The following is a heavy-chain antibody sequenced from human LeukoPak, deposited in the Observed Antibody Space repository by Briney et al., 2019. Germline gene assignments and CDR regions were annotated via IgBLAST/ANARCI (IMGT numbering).Heavy chain of an antibody. D-gene: IGHD4-17*01. V-gene: IGHV4-59*01. Sequence: KPSETLSLTCTVSGASISTYYWSWIRQPPGKGLEWIGYIYYSGNTNYNPSLKNRVTISVDTSKNQFSLKLTSVTAADTAVYYCATGLRGDYNAPFDLWGQGTLVTVSS. CDR3: ATGLRGDYNAPFDL. J-gene: IGHJ3*01. CDR1: GASISTYY. CDR2: IYYSGNT.